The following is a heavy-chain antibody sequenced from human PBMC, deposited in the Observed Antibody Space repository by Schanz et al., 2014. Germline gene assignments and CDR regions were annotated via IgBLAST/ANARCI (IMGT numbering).Heavy chain of an antibody. CDR3: AKDLYNYGIFDS. V-gene: IGHV3-30*18. D-gene: IGHD3-16*01. CDR2: ISHDGSNK. CDR1: RFTFNAYD. J-gene: IGHJ5*01. Sequence: PGGSLRLSCAASRFTFNAYDMYWIRQAPGKGLEWVALISHDGSNKNSADSVKGRFTISRDNSKNTLYLQMNSLRGDDTAVYYCAKDLYNYGIFDSWGQGTLVTVSS.